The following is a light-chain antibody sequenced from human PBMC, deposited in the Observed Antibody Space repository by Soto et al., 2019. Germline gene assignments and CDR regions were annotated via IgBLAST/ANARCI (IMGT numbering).Light chain of an antibody. CDR3: QTWGTGPYVV. CDR2: LNSDGSH. Sequence: QLVLTQSPSASASLGASVKLTCTLSSGHSNYAIAWHQQQPEKGPRYLMKLNSDGSHSKGDGIPDRLSGSSSGAERYLTISSLPSEDEADYYGQTWGTGPYVVFGGGTKLTV. V-gene: IGLV4-69*01. J-gene: IGLJ2*01. CDR1: SGHSNYA.